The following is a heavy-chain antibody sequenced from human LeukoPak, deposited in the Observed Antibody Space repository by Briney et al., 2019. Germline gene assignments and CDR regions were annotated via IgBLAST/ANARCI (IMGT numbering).Heavy chain of an antibody. CDR3: AKPMTRTMVRGVPPSDY. V-gene: IGHV3-23*01. Sequence: GSLRLSCAASGFTFSSYAMSWVRQAPGKGLEWVSAVSGSGATTYYADPVKGRFTISRDNSKNTLYLQMNILRAEDTAVYYCAKPMTRTMVRGVPPSDYWGQGTLVTVSS. D-gene: IGHD3-10*01. CDR1: GFTFSSYA. J-gene: IGHJ4*02. CDR2: VSGSGATT.